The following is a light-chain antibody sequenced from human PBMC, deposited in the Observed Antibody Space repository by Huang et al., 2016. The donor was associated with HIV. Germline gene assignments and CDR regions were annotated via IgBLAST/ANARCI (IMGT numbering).Light chain of an antibody. Sequence: EIVLTQSPATLSMSPGQRATLSCRASQSIGRSLAWYQQRPGQAPRLLIDDASNRATGIPARFSGSGSGTDFTLTIASLEPEDLAVYYCQQRSNWLPYTFGQGTKLEIK. J-gene: IGKJ2*01. CDR2: DAS. V-gene: IGKV3-11*01. CDR3: QQRSNWLPYT. CDR1: QSIGRS.